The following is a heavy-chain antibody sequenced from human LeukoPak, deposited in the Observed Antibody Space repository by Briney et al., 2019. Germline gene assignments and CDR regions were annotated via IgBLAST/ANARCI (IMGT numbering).Heavy chain of an antibody. D-gene: IGHD4-17*01. V-gene: IGHV3-21*01. J-gene: IGHJ4*02. CDR1: GFTFTSYT. CDR3: AKTYGHFDD. Sequence: PGGSLRLSCAAAGFTFTSYTMNWVRQAPGKGLEWVSSITSSSSYIYYADSVKGRFTISSDNAKNSLYLQMTSLRVEDTAVYYCAKTYGHFDDWGQGTLVTVSS. CDR2: ITSSSSYI.